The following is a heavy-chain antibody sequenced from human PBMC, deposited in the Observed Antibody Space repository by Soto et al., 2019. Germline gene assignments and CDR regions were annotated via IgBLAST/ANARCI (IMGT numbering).Heavy chain of an antibody. V-gene: IGHV3-23*01. J-gene: IGHJ4*02. D-gene: IGHD6-19*01. CDR2: ISGSGGST. CDR1: GFTFSSYA. Sequence: GGSLRLSCAASGFTFSSYAMSWVRQAPGKGLEWVSAISGSGGSTYYADSVKGRFTISRNNSKNTLYLQMNSLRAEDTAVYYCAKSIGIAVALDYWGQGTLVTVSS. CDR3: AKSIGIAVALDY.